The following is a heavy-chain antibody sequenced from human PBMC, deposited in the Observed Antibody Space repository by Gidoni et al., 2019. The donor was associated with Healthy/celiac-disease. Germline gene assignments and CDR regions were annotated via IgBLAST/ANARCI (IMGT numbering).Heavy chain of an antibody. Sequence: EVQLLEAGGGLVQPGGSLRPSCAASGFTFSRYAMSWVRQAPGKGLEWVSAISGSGGSTYYADSVKGRFTISRDNSKNTLYLQMNSLRAEDTAVYYCAKYGIVVQHYYDSSGYSESYWYFDLWGRGTLVTVSS. CDR3: AKYGIVVQHYYDSSGYSESYWYFDL. CDR2: ISGSGGST. V-gene: IGHV3-23*01. CDR1: GFTFSRYA. D-gene: IGHD3-22*01. J-gene: IGHJ2*01.